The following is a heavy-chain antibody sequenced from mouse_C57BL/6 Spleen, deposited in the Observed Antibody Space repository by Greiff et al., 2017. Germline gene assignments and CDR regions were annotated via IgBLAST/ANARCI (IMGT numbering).Heavy chain of an antibody. J-gene: IGHJ3*01. CDR3: ARERLRAFAY. CDR1: GYTFTDYY. D-gene: IGHD2-4*01. Sequence: VQLQQSGPELVKPGASVKISCKASGYTFTDYYMNWVQQSHGKSLEWIGDINPNNGGTSYNQKFKGKATLTVDKSSSTAYMELRSLTSEDSAVYYCARERLRAFAYWGQGTLVTVSA. CDR2: INPNNGGT. V-gene: IGHV1-26*01.